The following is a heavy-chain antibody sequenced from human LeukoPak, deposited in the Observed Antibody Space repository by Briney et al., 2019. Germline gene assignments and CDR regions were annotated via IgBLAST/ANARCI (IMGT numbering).Heavy chain of an antibody. V-gene: IGHV3-53*01. CDR1: GFTVSSNY. D-gene: IGHD6-13*01. Sequence: GGSLRLSCAASGFTVSSNYMSWVRQAPGKGLEWVSVIYSGGSTYYADSVKGRFTIFRDNSKNTLYLQMNSLRAEDTAVYYCARDSIAAAGKGPFDYWGQGTLVTVSS. CDR2: IYSGGST. J-gene: IGHJ4*02. CDR3: ARDSIAAAGKGPFDY.